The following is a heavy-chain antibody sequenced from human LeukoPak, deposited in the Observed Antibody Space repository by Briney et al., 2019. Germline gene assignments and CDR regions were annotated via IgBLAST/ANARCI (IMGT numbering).Heavy chain of an antibody. CDR1: GGTFSSYA. D-gene: IGHD1/OR15-1a*01. V-gene: IGHV1-69*01. Sequence: ASVKVSCKASGGTFSSYAISWVRQAPGQGLEWMGGIIPIFGTANYAQKFQGRVTITADEPTSTAYMELSSLRSEDAAVYYCAREFPELEHWAFDIWGQGTMVTVSS. J-gene: IGHJ3*02. CDR3: AREFPELEHWAFDI. CDR2: IIPIFGTA.